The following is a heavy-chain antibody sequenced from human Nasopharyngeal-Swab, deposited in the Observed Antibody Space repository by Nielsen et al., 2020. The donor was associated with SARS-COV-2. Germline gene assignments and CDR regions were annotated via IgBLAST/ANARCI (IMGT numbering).Heavy chain of an antibody. V-gene: IGHV3-21*01. CDR3: ARAGTYYDILTGYYKGGIDY. CDR2: ISSSSSYI. J-gene: IGHJ4*02. CDR1: GFTFSSYS. D-gene: IGHD3-9*01. Sequence: GESLKISCAASGFTFSSYSMNWVRQAPGKGLEWVSSISSSSSYIYYADSVKGRFTISRDNAKNSLYLQMNSLRAEDTAVYYCARAGTYYDILTGYYKGGIDYWGQGTLVTVSS.